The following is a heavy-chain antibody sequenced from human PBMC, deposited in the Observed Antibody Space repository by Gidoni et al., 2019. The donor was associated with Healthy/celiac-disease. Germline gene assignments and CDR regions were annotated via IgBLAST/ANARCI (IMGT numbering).Heavy chain of an antibody. CDR2: ISSISSYI. CDR3: ARDGGSSSWSH. J-gene: IGHJ4*02. D-gene: IGHD6-13*01. Sequence: EVQLVESGGGLVKPGGSLRLSCAASGFTFSSYSMNWVRQAPGKGLEWVSSISSISSYIYYADSVKGRFTISRDNAKNSLYLQMNSLRAEDTAVYYCARDGGSSSWSHWGQGTLVTVSS. CDR1: GFTFSSYS. V-gene: IGHV3-21*01.